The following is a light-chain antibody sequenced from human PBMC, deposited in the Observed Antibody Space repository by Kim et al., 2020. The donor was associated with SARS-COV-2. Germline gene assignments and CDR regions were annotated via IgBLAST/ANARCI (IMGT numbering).Light chain of an antibody. CDR3: NSLTAV. J-gene: IGLJ2*01. Sequence: PAVSVALGQTVRITCQGDSLRSYYASWYQQKPGQAPVLVIYGKNNRPSGIPDRFSGSSSGNTASLTITGAQAEDEADYYCNSLTAVFGGGTQLTVL. V-gene: IGLV3-19*01. CDR2: GKN. CDR1: SLRSYY.